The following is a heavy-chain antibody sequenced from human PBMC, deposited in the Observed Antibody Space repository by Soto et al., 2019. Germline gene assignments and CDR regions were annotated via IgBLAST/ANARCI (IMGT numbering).Heavy chain of an antibody. J-gene: IGHJ4*02. CDR3: AKDRRDGDFMHILVVDF. CDR2: MSYDETKK. Sequence: GGSLRLSCATSGFSLSSYAMHWVRQAPGKGLEWVALMSYDETKKYYADSVKGRFTISRDTSKNTLFLQMNNLRVEDTSVYYCAKDRRDGDFMHILVVDFWGQGALVTVSS. CDR1: GFSLSSYA. V-gene: IGHV3-30*18. D-gene: IGHD2-15*01.